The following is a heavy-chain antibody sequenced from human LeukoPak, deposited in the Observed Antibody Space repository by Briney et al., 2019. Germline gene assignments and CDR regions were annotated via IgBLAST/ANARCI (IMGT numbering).Heavy chain of an antibody. CDR1: GHTFADYD. CDR3: ARAYSSTWYFFDY. CDR2: LTPSSDNT. J-gene: IGHJ4*02. Sequence: ASVSVSCKTSGHTFADYDINWVRQAPGRGLEWMGWLTPSSDNTGYAQKFQGRVTFTSNTSISTAYMELTSLRSEDTAVYYCARAYSSTWYFFDYWGQGTLVTVSS. D-gene: IGHD6-13*01. V-gene: IGHV1-8*03.